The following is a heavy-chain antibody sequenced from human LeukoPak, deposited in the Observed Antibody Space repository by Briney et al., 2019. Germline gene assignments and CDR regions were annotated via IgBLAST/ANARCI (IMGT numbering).Heavy chain of an antibody. CDR1: GYTFTGYY. V-gene: IGHV1-2*02. Sequence: ASVKVSCKASGYTFTGYYMHWVRQAPGQGLEWMGWINPNSGGTNYAQKFQGRVTMTRDTSISTAYMELSRLRSDDTAVYYCARDPATEGHAFDIWGQGTMVTVSS. CDR2: INPNSGGT. CDR3: ARDPATEGHAFDI. D-gene: IGHD2-2*01. J-gene: IGHJ3*02.